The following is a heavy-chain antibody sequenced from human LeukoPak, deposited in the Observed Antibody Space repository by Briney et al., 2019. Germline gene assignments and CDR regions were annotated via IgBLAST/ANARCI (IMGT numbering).Heavy chain of an antibody. D-gene: IGHD3-3*01. CDR1: GGSFSGYY. V-gene: IGHV4-34*01. CDR2: INHSGST. J-gene: IGHJ4*02. Sequence: SKTLSLTCAVYGGSFSGYYWSWIRQPPGKGLEWIGEINHSGSTNYNPSLKSRVTISVDTSKNQFSLKLSSVTAADTAVYYCARGPGYDFWSGYLPRYFDYWGQGTLVTVSS. CDR3: ARGPGYDFWSGYLPRYFDY.